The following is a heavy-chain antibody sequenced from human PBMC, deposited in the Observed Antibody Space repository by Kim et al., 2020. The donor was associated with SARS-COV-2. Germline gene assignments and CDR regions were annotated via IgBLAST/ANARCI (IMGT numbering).Heavy chain of an antibody. CDR1: GFTLSSYA. V-gene: IGHV3-23*01. D-gene: IGHD5-12*01. Sequence: GGSLRLSCTASGFTLSSYAMHWVRQAPGKGLEWVSGITGTGGNTYYPDSVKGRFSVSRDNSKNTLYLQLNSLRADDTAKYFCARDGYNWIAFDIWGAGTSVTVSS. J-gene: IGHJ3*02. CDR3: ARDGYNWIAFDI. CDR2: ITGTGGNT.